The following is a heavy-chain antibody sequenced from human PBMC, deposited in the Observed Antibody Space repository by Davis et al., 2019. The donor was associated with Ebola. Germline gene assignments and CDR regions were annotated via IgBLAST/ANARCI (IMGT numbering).Heavy chain of an antibody. CDR2: ISAYNGNT. D-gene: IGHD3-3*01. J-gene: IGHJ4*02. CDR1: GYTFTDYY. Sequence: ASVTVSCKASGYTFTDYYVHWVRQAPGQGLEWMGWISAYNGNTNYAQKLQGRVTMTTDTSTSTAYMELRSLRSDDTAVYYCARDRGFLEWLLFSGMDYWGQGTLVTVSS. V-gene: IGHV1-18*01. CDR3: ARDRGFLEWLLFSGMDY.